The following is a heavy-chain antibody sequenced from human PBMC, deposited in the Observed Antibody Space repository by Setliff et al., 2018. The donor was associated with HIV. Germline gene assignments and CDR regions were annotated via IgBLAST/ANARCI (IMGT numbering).Heavy chain of an antibody. CDR2: SNAGNGNT. CDR3: ASIDCGGDCYTHNWFDP. Sequence: ASVKVSCKVSGYTLTKLSMHWVRQAPGKGLEWMGWSNAGNGNTKYSQKFQGRVTITRDTSASTAYMELSSLRSEDTAVYYCASIDCGGDCYTHNWFDPWGQGTLVTVSS. D-gene: IGHD2-21*02. CDR1: GYTLTKLS. J-gene: IGHJ5*02. V-gene: IGHV1-3*01.